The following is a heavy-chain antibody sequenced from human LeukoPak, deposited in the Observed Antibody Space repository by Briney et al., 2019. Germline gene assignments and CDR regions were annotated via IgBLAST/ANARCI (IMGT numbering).Heavy chain of an antibody. CDR1: GFIVNNNY. V-gene: IGHV3-66*02. CDR2: FYSDGTT. CDR3: AKQSDYGIDI. J-gene: IGHJ3*02. D-gene: IGHD4-17*01. Sequence: PGGSLRLSCVVSGFIVNNNYINWVRQAPGKGLEWVSVFYSDGTTYHADSVKGRFTISRDNSKNTLYLQMNSLRAEDTAVYYCAKQSDYGIDIWGQGTMVTVSS.